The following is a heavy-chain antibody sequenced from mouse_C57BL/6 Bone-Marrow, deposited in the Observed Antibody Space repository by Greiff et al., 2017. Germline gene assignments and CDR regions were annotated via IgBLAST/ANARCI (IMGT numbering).Heavy chain of an antibody. CDR3: ARYEGYDWFAY. Sequence: QVQLQQPGAELVMPGASVKLSCKASGYTFTSYWMHWVKQRPGQGLEWIGEIDPSDSYTNYNQKFKGKSTLTVDKSSSTAYMQLSSLTSEDSAVYYCARYEGYDWFAYWGQGTLVTVSA. V-gene: IGHV1-69*01. CDR2: IDPSDSYT. D-gene: IGHD2-3*01. J-gene: IGHJ3*01. CDR1: GYTFTSYW.